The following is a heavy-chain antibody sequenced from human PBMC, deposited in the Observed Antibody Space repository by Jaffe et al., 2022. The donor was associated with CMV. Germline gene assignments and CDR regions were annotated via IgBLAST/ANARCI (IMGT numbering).Heavy chain of an antibody. V-gene: IGHV4-39*01. CDR1: GGSISSSSYY. J-gene: IGHJ5*02. CDR3: ARHAQDFWSGYYSSNWFDP. Sequence: QLQLQESGPGLVKPSETLSLTCTVSGGSISSSSYYWGWIRQPPGKGLEWIGSIYYSGSTYYNPSLKSRVTISVDTSKNQFSLKLSSVTAADTAVYYCARHAQDFWSGYYSSNWFDPWGQGTLVTVSS. CDR2: IYYSGST. D-gene: IGHD3-3*01.